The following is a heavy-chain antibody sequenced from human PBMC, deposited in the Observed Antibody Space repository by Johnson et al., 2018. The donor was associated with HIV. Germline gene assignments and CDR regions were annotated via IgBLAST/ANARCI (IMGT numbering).Heavy chain of an antibody. V-gene: IGHV3-30*02. CDR2: IRYDGSNK. CDR3: AIDYYGSGSNHDGFDI. CDR1: GFTFSSYG. J-gene: IGHJ3*02. Sequence: VQLVESGGGVVQPGGSLRLSCAASGFTFSSYGMHWVRQAPGKGLEWVAFIRYDGSNKYYADSVKGRFTISRDNSKNTLYLQMNSLSAEDTAVYYCAIDYYGSGSNHDGFDIWGQGTMVTVSS. D-gene: IGHD3-10*01.